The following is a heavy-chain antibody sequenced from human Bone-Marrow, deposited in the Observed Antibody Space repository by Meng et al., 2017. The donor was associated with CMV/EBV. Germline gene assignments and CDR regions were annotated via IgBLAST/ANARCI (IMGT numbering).Heavy chain of an antibody. J-gene: IGHJ1*01. CDR3: ARSPPGDCSRTSCSNFQH. Sequence: FSSHAISWGRQAPGQGLEWMGGIIPIFGTPNYAQKSQGRVTITADESTNTAYMELNSLTSEDTAVYFCARSPPGDCSRTSCSNFQHWGQGTLVTVSS. CDR1: FSSHA. V-gene: IGHV1-69*01. CDR2: IIPIFGTP. D-gene: IGHD2-2*01.